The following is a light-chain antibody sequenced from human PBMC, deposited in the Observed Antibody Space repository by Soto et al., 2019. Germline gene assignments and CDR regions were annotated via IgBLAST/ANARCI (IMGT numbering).Light chain of an antibody. CDR2: GAS. J-gene: IGKJ1*01. CDR3: QQYGISAGP. Sequence: VFTQSPGTLSLSPGERATLSCSASQSVSSNYFAWYQQKPGQAPRLLIYGASSRATGIPDRFSGSGSGTDFTLTISRLEPEDFAVYYCQQYGISAGPFGQVTKVAIK. V-gene: IGKV3-20*01. CDR1: QSVSSNY.